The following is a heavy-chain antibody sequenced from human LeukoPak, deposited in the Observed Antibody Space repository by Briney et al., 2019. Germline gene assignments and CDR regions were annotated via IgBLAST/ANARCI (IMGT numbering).Heavy chain of an antibody. CDR2: IIPIFGTA. Sequence: SVKVSCKASGGTFSSYAISWVRQAPGQGLEWMGRIIPIFGTANYAQKFQGRVTITTDESTSTAYMELSSLRSEDTAVYYCVRLGIAYYYDSSGINDAFDIWGQGTMVTVSS. J-gene: IGHJ3*02. V-gene: IGHV1-69*05. CDR1: GGTFSSYA. CDR3: VRLGIAYYYDSSGINDAFDI. D-gene: IGHD3-22*01.